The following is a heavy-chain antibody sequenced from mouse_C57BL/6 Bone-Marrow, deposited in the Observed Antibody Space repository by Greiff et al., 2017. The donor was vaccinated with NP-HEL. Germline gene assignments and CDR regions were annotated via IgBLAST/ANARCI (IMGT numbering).Heavy chain of an antibody. J-gene: IGHJ3*01. D-gene: IGHD4-1*01. CDR3: ARGLGRAWFAY. V-gene: IGHV1-81*01. Sequence: QGGAERARPGASVKLSCKASGYTFTSYGISWVKQRTGQGLEWIGEIYPRSGNTYYNEKFKGKATLTADKSSSTAYMELRSLTSEDSAVYFCARGLGRAWFAYWGQGTLVTVSA. CDR1: GYTFTSYG. CDR2: IYPRSGNT.